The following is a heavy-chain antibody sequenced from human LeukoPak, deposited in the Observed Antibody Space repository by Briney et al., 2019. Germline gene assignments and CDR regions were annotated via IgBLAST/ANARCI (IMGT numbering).Heavy chain of an antibody. V-gene: IGHV1-2*02. J-gene: IGHJ4*02. CDR1: GYTFSGYY. CDR3: ARSAAAGSFDY. CDR2: IKPNSGGT. D-gene: IGHD6-13*01. Sequence: GASVKVSCRASGYTFSGYYIHWVRQAPGQGLEWMGWIKPNSGGTNSSQKFQGRVTMTWDTSISTAHMDLSRLRSDDTAVYYCARSAAAGSFDYWGQGTLVTVSS.